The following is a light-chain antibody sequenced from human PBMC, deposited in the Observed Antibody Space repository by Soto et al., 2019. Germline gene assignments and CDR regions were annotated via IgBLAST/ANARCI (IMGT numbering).Light chain of an antibody. CDR2: GAS. Sequence: VMTQSPTTLSVSPGERATLSCRASHGVGNNLAWYQQIPGQAPRLLIYGASTRATGVPARVSGSGSATQFTLTISSLQSEDFGFYYCQQYQQWPVAFGGGTKVDIK. CDR3: QQYQQWPVA. V-gene: IGKV3-15*01. J-gene: IGKJ4*02. CDR1: HGVGNN.